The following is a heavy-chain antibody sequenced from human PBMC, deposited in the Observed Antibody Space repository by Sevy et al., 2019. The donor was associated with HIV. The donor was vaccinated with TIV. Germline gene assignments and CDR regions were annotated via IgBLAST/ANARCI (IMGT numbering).Heavy chain of an antibody. CDR2: YDPEDDKR. CDR1: GKTLTQLS. D-gene: IGHD3-22*01. J-gene: IGHJ4*02. CDR3: ATIKDYYESSGSPFEY. Sequence: ASVKVSCKVSGKTLTQLSMHWVRQAPGKGLEWMGSYDPEDDKRIYAQKFQGRVTMTNDTSPDTAYVELRILRSEDTAVYYCATIKDYYESSGSPFEYWGQGTLVTVSS. V-gene: IGHV1-24*01.